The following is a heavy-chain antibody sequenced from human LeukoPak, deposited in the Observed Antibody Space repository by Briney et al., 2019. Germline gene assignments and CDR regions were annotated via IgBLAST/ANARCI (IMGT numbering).Heavy chain of an antibody. CDR3: ARSIVGATPDY. V-gene: IGHV4-30-2*01. Sequence: ASETLSLTCTVSGGSISSGGYYWSWIRQPPGKGLEWIGYIYHSGSTYYNPSLKSRVTISVDRSKNQFSLKLSSVTAADTAVYYCARSIVGATPDYWGQGTLVTVSS. CDR2: IYHSGST. J-gene: IGHJ4*02. D-gene: IGHD1-26*01. CDR1: GGSISSGGYY.